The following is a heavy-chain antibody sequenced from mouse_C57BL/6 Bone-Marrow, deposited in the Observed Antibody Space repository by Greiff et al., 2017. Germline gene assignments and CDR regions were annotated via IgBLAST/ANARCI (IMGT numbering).Heavy chain of an antibody. CDR2: IYPRSGNT. CDR3: ARPVYYGSSAWFAY. D-gene: IGHD1-1*01. CDR1: GYTFTSYG. J-gene: IGHJ3*01. V-gene: IGHV1-81*01. Sequence: VQLQQSGAELARPGASVKLSCKASGYTFTSYGISWVKQRTGQGLEWIGEIYPRSGNTYYNEKFKGKATLTADKSSSTAYMQLKSLTSEDSAVYFCARPVYYGSSAWFAYWGQGTLVTVSA.